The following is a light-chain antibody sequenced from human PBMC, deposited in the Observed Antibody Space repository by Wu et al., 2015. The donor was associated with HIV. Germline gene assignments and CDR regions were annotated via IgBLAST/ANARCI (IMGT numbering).Light chain of an antibody. Sequence: QLTQSPDSLSASVGDRVTLTCRASQGISNYLAWYQQKPGKAPKLLIFAASILQDGVPSRFSGSRSGTAFTLTITNLQPEDVATYYCQRLYSFPLWAFGQGTKLEIK. J-gene: IGKJ2*01. CDR2: AAS. CDR1: QGISNY. V-gene: IGKV1-9*01. CDR3: QRLYSFPLWA.